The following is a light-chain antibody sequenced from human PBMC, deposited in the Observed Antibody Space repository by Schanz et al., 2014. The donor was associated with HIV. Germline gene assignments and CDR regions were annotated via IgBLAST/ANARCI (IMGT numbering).Light chain of an antibody. J-gene: IGLJ1*01. Sequence: QSALTQPASVSGSPGQSITISCIGTSSDIGTYNYVSWYQQLPGKAPKLIISDVSNRPSGVSNRFSGSKSGNTASLTISGLQAEDEADYYCSSYTTSITLAFGTGTKLTVL. CDR3: SSYTTSITLA. CDR2: DVS. V-gene: IGLV2-14*03. CDR1: SSDIGTYNY.